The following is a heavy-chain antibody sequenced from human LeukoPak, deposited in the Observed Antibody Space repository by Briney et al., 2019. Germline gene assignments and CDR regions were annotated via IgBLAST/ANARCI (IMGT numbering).Heavy chain of an antibody. D-gene: IGHD6-13*01. J-gene: IGHJ6*03. CDR3: ARDDSSSWRYYYYYMDV. V-gene: IGHV4-39*07. Sequence: SETLSLTCTVSGGSISSSSYYWGWIRQPPGTGLEWIGSIYHSGSTYYNPSLKSRVTISVDTSKNQFSLKLSSVTAADTAVYYCARDDSSSWRYYYYYMDVWGKGTTVTVSS. CDR1: GGSISSSSYY. CDR2: IYHSGST.